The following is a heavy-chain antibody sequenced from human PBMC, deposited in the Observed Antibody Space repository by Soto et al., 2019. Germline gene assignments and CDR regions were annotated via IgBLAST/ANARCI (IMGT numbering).Heavy chain of an antibody. CDR2: LTSGGSHK. CDR3: ARGGSFDV. Sequence: QEQVVESGGGVVQPGRSLRLSCTASGFTFNNYGLHWVRQAPGKGLEWVALLTSGGSHKFYSESVKGRFTISRDDSKNTLFLQMDSLRTEDMAVYYCARGGSFDVWGRGTKVTVSS. CDR1: GFTFNNYG. D-gene: IGHD3-16*01. V-gene: IGHV3-30*03. J-gene: IGHJ3*01.